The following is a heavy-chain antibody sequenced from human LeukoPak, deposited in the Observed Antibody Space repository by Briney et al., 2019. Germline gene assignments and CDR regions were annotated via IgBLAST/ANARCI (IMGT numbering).Heavy chain of an antibody. J-gene: IGHJ6*03. Sequence: SETLCLTCTVSGASVSSGTYFWTWIRQPPAKGMEWIGCIYYSGSTYYNPSLKSRVTISVDTSKNQFSLKLSSMTAADTAVYYCARLLWFGELLNYYYYMDVWGKGTTVTVSS. CDR3: ARLLWFGELLNYYYYMDV. CDR2: IYYSGST. CDR1: GASVSSGTYF. V-gene: IGHV4-39*01. D-gene: IGHD3-10*01.